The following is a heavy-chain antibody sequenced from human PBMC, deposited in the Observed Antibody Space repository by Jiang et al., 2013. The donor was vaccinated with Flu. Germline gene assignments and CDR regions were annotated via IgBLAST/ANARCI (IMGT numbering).Heavy chain of an antibody. CDR1: GGSISSYY. V-gene: IGHV4-59*01. J-gene: IGHJ4*02. Sequence: GSGLVKPSETLSLTCTVSGGSISSYYWSWIRQPPGKGLEWIGYIYYSGSTNYNPSLKSRVTISVDTSKNQFSLKLSSVTAADTAVYYCARGPPAAAGTIYFDYWGQGTLVTVSS. CDR3: ARGPPAAAGTIYFDY. D-gene: IGHD6-13*01. CDR2: IYYSGST.